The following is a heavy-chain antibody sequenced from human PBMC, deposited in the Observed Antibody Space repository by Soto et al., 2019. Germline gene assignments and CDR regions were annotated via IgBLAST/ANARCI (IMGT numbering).Heavy chain of an antibody. Sequence: QVKLVQSGAEEKKPGASVKVSCKASGYTFTSYAMHWVRQAPGQRLEWMGWINAGNGNTKYSQKFQGRVTITRDTAASTACMKRNCLRSEATAVYYCSRRIVVVTDLDYWGPGTLVTVSS. CDR1: GYTFTSYA. CDR2: INAGNGNT. CDR3: SRRIVVVTDLDY. D-gene: IGHD2-21*02. J-gene: IGHJ4*02. V-gene: IGHV1-3*05.